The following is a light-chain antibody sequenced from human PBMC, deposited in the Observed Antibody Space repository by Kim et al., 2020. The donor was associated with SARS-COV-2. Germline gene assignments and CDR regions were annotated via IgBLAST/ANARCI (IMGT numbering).Light chain of an antibody. CDR1: QSVSSY. CDR3: QQRKNWAT. J-gene: IGKJ1*01. CDR2: DAS. V-gene: IGKV3-11*01. Sequence: SLSPGEGATLSCRASQSVSSYVAGYQYKPGQPPRLLIYDASKRATGIPARFSGSGFGTDFTLTISSLEPEDFAIYYCQQRKNWATFGQGTKVDIK.